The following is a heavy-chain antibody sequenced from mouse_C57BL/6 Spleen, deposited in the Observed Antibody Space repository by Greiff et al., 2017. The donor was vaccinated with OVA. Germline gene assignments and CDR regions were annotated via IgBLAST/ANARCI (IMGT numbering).Heavy chain of an antibody. D-gene: IGHD3-2*02. J-gene: IGHJ2*01. CDR2: IDPSDSYT. CDR3: ATDSSKGGY. Sequence: QVQLQQPGAELVMPGASVKLSCKASGYTFTSYWLHWVKQRPGQGLEWIGEIDPSDSYTNYNQQFKGKSTLTVDKSSSTAYMQLSSLTSEDSAVYYCATDSSKGGYWGKGTTLTVSS. V-gene: IGHV1-69*01. CDR1: GYTFTSYW.